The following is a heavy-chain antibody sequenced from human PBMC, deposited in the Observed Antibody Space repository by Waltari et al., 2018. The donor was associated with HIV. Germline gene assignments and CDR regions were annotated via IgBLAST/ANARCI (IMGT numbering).Heavy chain of an antibody. CDR3: ASLSGSGYFDY. CDR1: GFIVSNNY. J-gene: IGHJ4*02. D-gene: IGHD3-10*01. V-gene: IGHV3-53*01. Sequence: EVQLVESGGGLIQPGGSLRVSCAASGFIVSNNYMSWVRQAPGKGLEWVSVIYSGGSTYYADSVKGRFTISRDSSKNRVYLQMNNLRAEDTAVYYCASLSGSGYFDYWGQGTLVTVSS. CDR2: IYSGGST.